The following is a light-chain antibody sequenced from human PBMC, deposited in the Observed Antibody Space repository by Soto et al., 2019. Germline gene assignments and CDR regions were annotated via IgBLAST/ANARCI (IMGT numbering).Light chain of an antibody. V-gene: IGLV3-21*04. CDR2: YDS. CDR3: QVWDSSSDHLYV. CDR1: NIGSKS. J-gene: IGLJ1*01. Sequence: SYELTQPPSVSVAPGKTARITCGGNNIGSKSVHWYQQKPGQAPVLVIYYDSDRPSGIPERFSGSNSGNPATLTISRVEAGDEADYYCQVWDSSSDHLYVFGTGTKLTVL.